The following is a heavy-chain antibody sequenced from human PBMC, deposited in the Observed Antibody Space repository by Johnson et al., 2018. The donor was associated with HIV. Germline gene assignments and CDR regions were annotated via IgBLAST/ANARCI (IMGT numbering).Heavy chain of an antibody. Sequence: VQLVESGGSLVQPGRSLRLSYAASGFTFSSYGIHWVRQAPGKGLEWVVFIRYDGSNKYYAESVKGRFTISRDNGKNSLYLQMNSLRAEDTAVYYCARDSHNFWTDAFDIWGQGTMVTVSS. D-gene: IGHD3/OR15-3a*01. CDR3: ARDSHNFWTDAFDI. J-gene: IGHJ3*02. CDR2: IRYDGSNK. V-gene: IGHV3-33*01. CDR1: GFTFSSYG.